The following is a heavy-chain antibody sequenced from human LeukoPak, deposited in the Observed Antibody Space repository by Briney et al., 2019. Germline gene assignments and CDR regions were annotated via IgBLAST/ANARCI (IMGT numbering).Heavy chain of an antibody. CDR1: GGSISSSSYY. CDR3: ARLDWASYYFDY. D-gene: IGHD3-9*01. Sequence: SETLSLTCTVAGGSISSSSYYWGWIRQPPGKGLEWIGSIYYSGSTYYNPSLKSRVTISVDTSKNQFSLKLSSVTAADTAVYYCARLDWASYYFDYWGQGTLVTVSS. CDR2: IYYSGST. J-gene: IGHJ4*02. V-gene: IGHV4-39*01.